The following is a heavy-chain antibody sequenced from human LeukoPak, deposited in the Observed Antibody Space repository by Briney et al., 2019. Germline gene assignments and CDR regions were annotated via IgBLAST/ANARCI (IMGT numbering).Heavy chain of an antibody. Sequence: GESLKISCKGSGYTFTNYWIGWVRQMPGKGLEWMGIIYPGDSDSRYSPSFQDQVTMSVDKSISTAYLQWSSLEASDTAMYYCARGPYGYTSSATLGSHNWFDPWGQGSLVTVSS. D-gene: IGHD2-2*02. CDR3: ARGPYGYTSSATLGSHNWFDP. CDR2: IYPGDSDS. V-gene: IGHV5-51*01. J-gene: IGHJ5*02. CDR1: GYTFTNYW.